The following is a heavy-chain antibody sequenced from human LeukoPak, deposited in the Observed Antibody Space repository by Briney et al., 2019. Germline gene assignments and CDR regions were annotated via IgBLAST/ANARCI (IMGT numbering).Heavy chain of an antibody. CDR3: ARGIVGYYYGRGWFDP. V-gene: IGHV4-34*01. J-gene: IGHJ5*02. CDR2: INHSGST. Sequence: PSETLFLTCAVYGGSFSGYYWSWIRQPPGKGLEWIGEINHSGSTNYNPSLKSRVTISVDTSKNQFSLKLSSVTAADTAVYYCARGIVGYYYGRGWFDPWGQGTLVTVSS. CDR1: GGSFSGYY. D-gene: IGHD3-10*01.